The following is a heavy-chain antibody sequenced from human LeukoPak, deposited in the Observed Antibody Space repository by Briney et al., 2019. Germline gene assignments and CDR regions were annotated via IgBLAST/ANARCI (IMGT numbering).Heavy chain of an antibody. CDR1: GYTLTELS. D-gene: IGHD3-10*01. CDR3: ATDLRRMVRGVTYFDY. V-gene: IGHV1-24*01. J-gene: IGHJ4*02. Sequence: ASVKVSCKVSGYTLTELSMQWVRQAPGKGLEWMGGLDPEVGETIYAQKFQGRVTMTEHTSTDTAYMELSSLRSEDTAVYYCATDLRRMVRGVTYFDYWGQGTLVTVSS. CDR2: LDPEVGET.